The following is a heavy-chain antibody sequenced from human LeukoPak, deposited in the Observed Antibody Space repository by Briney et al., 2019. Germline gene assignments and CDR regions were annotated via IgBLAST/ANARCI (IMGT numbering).Heavy chain of an antibody. J-gene: IGHJ4*02. Sequence: ASVKVSCKTSGYTFIGHYIHWVRQAPGQGLEWMGWINPKNGGANYAPRFRGRVTMTRDRSTSTVYMELTRLTSDDTAVYYCARDPHEFSSGWSHFDYWGQGTLVTVSS. CDR1: GYTFIGHY. CDR2: INPKNGGA. V-gene: IGHV1-2*07. D-gene: IGHD6-19*01. CDR3: ARDPHEFSSGWSHFDY.